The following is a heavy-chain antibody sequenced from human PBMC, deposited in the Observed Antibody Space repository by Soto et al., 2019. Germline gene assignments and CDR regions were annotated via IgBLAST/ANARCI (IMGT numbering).Heavy chain of an antibody. J-gene: IGHJ4*02. CDR3: ARGFYDLWSVYLSYFDD. CDR1: GVSVSSNY. D-gene: IGHD3-3*01. Sequence: QVQLQESGPGLVKPSETLSLTCSVSGVSVSSNYWSWIRQPPGKGLEWLGYIFHSESTNYNPSLKSRVTISVDTSKKHVSLKLSSVTAADTAVYYCARGFYDLWSVYLSYFDDWGQGTLVTVSS. CDR2: IFHSEST. V-gene: IGHV4-59*02.